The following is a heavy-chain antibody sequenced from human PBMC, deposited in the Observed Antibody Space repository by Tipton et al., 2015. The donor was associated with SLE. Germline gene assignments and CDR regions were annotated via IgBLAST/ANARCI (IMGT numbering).Heavy chain of an antibody. Sequence: TLSLTCAVYGESFSGYYWNWIRQPPGKGLEWIGYIYYSGSTNYNPSLKSRVTISVDTSKNQFSLKLSSVTAADTAVYYCARDLTMEAFDIWGQGTKVTVSS. D-gene: IGHD3-10*01. J-gene: IGHJ3*02. CDR2: IYYSGST. CDR3: ARDLTMEAFDI. CDR1: GESFSGYY. V-gene: IGHV4-59*01.